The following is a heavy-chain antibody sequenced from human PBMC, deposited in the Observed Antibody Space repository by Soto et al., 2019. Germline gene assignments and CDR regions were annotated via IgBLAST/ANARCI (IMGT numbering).Heavy chain of an antibody. D-gene: IGHD6-6*01. CDR1: GYSFTSYW. CDR3: TSIDGYSSSAREECWFDS. J-gene: IGHJ5*01. CDR2: IYPGDSDT. Sequence: GESVKISCQGSGYSFTSYWIGWVRQMPGKGLEWMGIIYPGDSDTRYSPSFQGQVTISADKSISTAYLQWSSLKASDTAMYYCTSIDGYSSSAREECWFDSGGYGTRVT. V-gene: IGHV5-51*01.